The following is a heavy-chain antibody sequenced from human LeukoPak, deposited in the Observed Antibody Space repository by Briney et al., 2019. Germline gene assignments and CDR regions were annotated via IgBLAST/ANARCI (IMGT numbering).Heavy chain of an antibody. Sequence: SETLSLTCTVSGGSISSYYWSWIRQPPGKGLEWIGEINHSGSTNYNPSLKSRVTISVDTSKNQFSLKLSSVTAADTAVYYCARGVFGVVTSWGQGTLVTVSS. CDR3: ARGVFGVVTS. D-gene: IGHD3-3*01. CDR2: INHSGST. J-gene: IGHJ4*02. CDR1: GGSISSYY. V-gene: IGHV4-34*01.